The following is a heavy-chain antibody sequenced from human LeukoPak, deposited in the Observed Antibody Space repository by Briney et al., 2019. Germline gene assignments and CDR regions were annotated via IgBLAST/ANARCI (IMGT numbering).Heavy chain of an antibody. CDR2: ISWNSGSI. Sequence: GGSLRLSCAASGFTFDDYAMHWVRQAPGKGLEWVSGISWNSGSIGYADSVKGRFTISRDNAKNSLYLQMNSLRAEDTALYYCAKDIRFGELLDAFDIWGQGTMVTVSS. V-gene: IGHV3-9*01. J-gene: IGHJ3*02. CDR3: AKDIRFGELLDAFDI. CDR1: GFTFDDYA. D-gene: IGHD3-10*01.